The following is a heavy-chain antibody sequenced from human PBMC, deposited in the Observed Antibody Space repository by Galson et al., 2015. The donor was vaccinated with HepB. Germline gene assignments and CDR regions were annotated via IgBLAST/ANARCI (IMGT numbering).Heavy chain of an antibody. D-gene: IGHD2-8*02. CDR2: ISHDGGDK. V-gene: IGHV3-30*02. CDR3: AKDRANSYCFNY. CDR1: FSSYG. J-gene: IGHJ4*02. Sequence: FSSYGMYWARQAPGKGLGWVAFISHDGGDKYYADSVKGRFTISRDNSKSTLYLQVNSLRAEDTAVYYCAKDRANSYCFNYCGQGTLVTVSS.